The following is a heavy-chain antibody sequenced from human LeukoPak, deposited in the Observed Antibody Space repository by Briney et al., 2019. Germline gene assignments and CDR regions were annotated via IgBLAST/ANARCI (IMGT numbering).Heavy chain of an antibody. CDR3: ARGTGSSWFDP. Sequence: GASVKVSCRASGYTFTGYYMHWVRQAPGQGLEWMGWINPNTGVTHYAQNLQGRVTMTRDTSISTAYMELSRLRSDDTAVYYCARGTGSSWFDPWGQGTLVTVSS. J-gene: IGHJ5*02. D-gene: IGHD1-26*01. CDR2: INPNTGVT. V-gene: IGHV1-2*02. CDR1: GYTFTGYY.